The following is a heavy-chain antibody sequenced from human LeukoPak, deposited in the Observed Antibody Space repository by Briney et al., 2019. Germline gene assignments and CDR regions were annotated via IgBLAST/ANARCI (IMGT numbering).Heavy chain of an antibody. CDR3: AELGITMIGGV. J-gene: IGHJ6*04. Sequence: GGSLRLSCAVSGFTYSNYWMSWVRQAPGKGLEWVANIKQDGSETYYVDSVKGRFTMSRDNAKNSLHLQMNSLRAEDTAVYYCAELGITMIGGVWGKGTTVTISS. CDR1: GFTYSNYW. V-gene: IGHV3-7*01. D-gene: IGHD3-10*02. CDR2: IKQDGSET.